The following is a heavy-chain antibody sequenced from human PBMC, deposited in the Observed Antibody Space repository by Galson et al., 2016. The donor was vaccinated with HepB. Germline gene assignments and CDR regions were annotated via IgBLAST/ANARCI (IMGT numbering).Heavy chain of an antibody. CDR2: IIPILDIA. J-gene: IGHJ3*02. V-gene: IGHV1-69*04. CDR1: GGTFSTYA. D-gene: IGHD6-19*01. CDR3: ARDPGRYTSGLYQEATFDM. Sequence: SVKVSCKASGGTFSTYAINWVRQAPGQGLEWMGRIIPILDIADYAQKFQGRVTITADKSTSTAYMELSSLRSEDAAVYYCARDPGRYTSGLYQEATFDMWGQGAMVTVSS.